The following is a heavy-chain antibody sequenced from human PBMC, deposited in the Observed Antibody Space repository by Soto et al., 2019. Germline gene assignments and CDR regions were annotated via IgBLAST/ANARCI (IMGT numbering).Heavy chain of an antibody. J-gene: IGHJ2*01. CDR1: GGAFSSYA. D-gene: IGHD1-26*01. V-gene: IGHV1-69*01. Sequence: QVQLVQSGAEVKKPGSSVKVSCKASGGAFSSYAISWVRQAPGQGLEWMGGIIPIFGTANYAQKFQGRVTITADESTSTAYMELSSLRSEDTAVYYCAKGGSSTIYNWHFDLWGRGTLVTVSS. CDR3: AKGGSSTIYNWHFDL. CDR2: IIPIFGTA.